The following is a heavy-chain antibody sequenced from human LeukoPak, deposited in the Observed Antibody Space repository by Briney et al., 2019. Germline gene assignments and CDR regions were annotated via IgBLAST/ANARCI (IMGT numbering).Heavy chain of an antibody. CDR3: ARGRDRYCMGGSCYKFDY. J-gene: IGHJ4*02. CDR2: INQSGST. D-gene: IGHD2-15*01. Sequence: SETLSLTCGVYGGSFSGYYWNWIRQPPGEGLEWIGEINQSGSTKYNPSLKSRVSISVDTSKNQFSLKLSSVTAADTAVYYCARGRDRYCMGGSCYKFDYWGQGTLVTVSS. V-gene: IGHV4-34*01. CDR1: GGSFSGYY.